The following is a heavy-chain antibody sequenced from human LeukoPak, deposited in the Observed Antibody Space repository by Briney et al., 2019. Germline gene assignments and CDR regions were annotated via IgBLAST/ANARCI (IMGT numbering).Heavy chain of an antibody. CDR1: GFTFSDYY. Sequence: GGSLRLSCAASGFTFSDYYMSWIRQAPGKGLEWVSYISSSGSTIYYADSVKGRFTISRDNAKNSLYLQMNSLRAEDTAVYYCAREPVELGIIARPTYYYYYMDVWGKGTTVTISS. D-gene: IGHD7-27*01. V-gene: IGHV3-11*04. CDR2: ISSSGSTI. J-gene: IGHJ6*03. CDR3: AREPVELGIIARPTYYYYYMDV.